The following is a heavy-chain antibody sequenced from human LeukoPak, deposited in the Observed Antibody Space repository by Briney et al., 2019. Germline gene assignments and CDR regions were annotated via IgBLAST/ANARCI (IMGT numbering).Heavy chain of an antibody. CDR2: FDPEDGET. Sequence: ASVKVSCKVSGYTLTELSMHWVRQAPGKGLEWMGGFDPEDGETIYAQKFQGRVTMTEDTSTDTAYMELSSLRSEDTAVYYCATAIYYYDSSGYSSAFDIWGERTMLTVSS. V-gene: IGHV1-24*01. D-gene: IGHD3-22*01. CDR1: GYTLTELS. J-gene: IGHJ3*02. CDR3: ATAIYYYDSSGYSSAFDI.